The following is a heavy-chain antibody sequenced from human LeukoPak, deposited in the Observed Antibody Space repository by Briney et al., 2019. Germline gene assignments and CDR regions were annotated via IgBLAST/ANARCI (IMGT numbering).Heavy chain of an antibody. J-gene: IGHJ6*02. V-gene: IGHV4-39*07. Sequence: KPSETLSLTCTVSGGSISSSSYYWGWIRQPPGKGLEWIGSIYYSGSTYYNPSLKSRVTISVDTSKNQFSLKLSSVTAADTAVYYCARDRGITPGGMDVWGQGTTVTVSS. CDR3: ARDRGITPGGMDV. CDR2: IYYSGST. D-gene: IGHD3-10*01. CDR1: GGSISSSSYY.